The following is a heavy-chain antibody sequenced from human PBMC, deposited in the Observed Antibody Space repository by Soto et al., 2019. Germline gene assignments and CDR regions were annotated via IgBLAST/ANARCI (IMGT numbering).Heavy chain of an antibody. CDR1: GGTFSSYT. CDR3: ARESGSYYGIGVWFDP. Sequence: QVQLVQSGAEVKKPGSSVKVSCKASGGTFSSYTISWVRQAPGQGLEWMGRIIPILGIANYAQKFQGRVTITADKSTSTAYIELSSLRSEDTAVYYCARESGSYYGIGVWFDPRGQGTLVTVSS. D-gene: IGHD1-26*01. V-gene: IGHV1-69*08. J-gene: IGHJ5*02. CDR2: IIPILGIA.